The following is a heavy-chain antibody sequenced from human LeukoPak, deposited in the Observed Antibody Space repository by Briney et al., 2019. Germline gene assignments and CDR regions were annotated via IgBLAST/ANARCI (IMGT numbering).Heavy chain of an antibody. CDR2: INAGNGNT. Sequence: ASVKVSCKASGYTFTSYAMHWVRQAPGQRLEWMGWINAGNGNTKYSQKFQGRVTITRDTSASTAYMELSSLRSEDTAVYYCARGGPSGSLLLSYYYYGMDVWGQGTTVTVSS. D-gene: IGHD2-21*01. V-gene: IGHV1-3*01. CDR1: GYTFTSYA. J-gene: IGHJ6*02. CDR3: ARGGPSGSLLLSYYYYGMDV.